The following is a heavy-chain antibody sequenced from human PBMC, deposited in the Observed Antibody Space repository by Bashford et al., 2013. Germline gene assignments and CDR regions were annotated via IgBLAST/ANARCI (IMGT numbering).Heavy chain of an antibody. D-gene: IGHD4-17*01. J-gene: IGHJ4*02. CDR2: ISDSGGGA. V-gene: IGHV3-23*01. CDR3: ATGPGSFTVGNPL. CDR1: GFTFSSSA. Sequence: GSLRLSCAASGFTFSSSAMSWVRQAPGKGLEWVSAISDSGGGAYYADSVKGRFTISRDNSENTLFLQMNSLRAEDTAVYYCATGPGSFTVGNPLWGQGTLVTVSS.